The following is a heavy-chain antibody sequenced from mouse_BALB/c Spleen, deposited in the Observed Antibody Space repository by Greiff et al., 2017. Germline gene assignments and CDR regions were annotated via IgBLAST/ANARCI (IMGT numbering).Heavy chain of an antibody. Sequence: QLKESGPELMQPGASVNISCTASGYSFTSYYMPWVQQSHGNSLEWIGYIDPFNGGTSYNPKFKGQATLTVDKTSSTAYMHLSSLTSEDSAVYYCARPRSTDGDYNFYAMDYGGQGTTVTVSS. CDR2: IDPFNGGT. V-gene: IGHV1S135*01. CDR3: ARPRSTDGDYNFYAMDY. CDR1: GYSFTSYY. D-gene: IGHD2-13*01. J-gene: IGHJ4*01.